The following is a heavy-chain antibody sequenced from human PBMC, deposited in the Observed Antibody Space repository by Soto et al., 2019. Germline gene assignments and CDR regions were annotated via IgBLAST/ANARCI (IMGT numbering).Heavy chain of an antibody. J-gene: IGHJ6*02. CDR1: EYTFTTHA. CDR2: INTGNGNT. D-gene: IGHD3-10*01. V-gene: IGHV1-3*04. CDR3: AREGGSGSDQEGMDV. Sequence: QVQLVQSGAEVKKPGASVNVSCKASEYTFTTHAMHWVRQAPGQRLEWMGWINTGNGNTKYSQKFQGRVTITRDTAATTVYMELSSLRSEDTAVYYCAREGGSGSDQEGMDVWGQGTTVIVSS.